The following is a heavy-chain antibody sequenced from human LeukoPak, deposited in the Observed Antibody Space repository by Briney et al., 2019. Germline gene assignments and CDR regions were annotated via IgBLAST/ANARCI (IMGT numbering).Heavy chain of an antibody. CDR1: GFTFSSYG. J-gene: IGHJ4*02. CDR2: ISYDGSNK. D-gene: IGHD2-2*01. Sequence: GGSLRLSCAGSGFTFSSYGMHWVRQAPGKGLEWVAVISYDGSNKYYADSVKGRFTISRDNSKNTLYLQMNSLRAEDTAVYYCAKDRGPIVVVPAALDYWGQGTLVTVSS. CDR3: AKDRGPIVVVPAALDY. V-gene: IGHV3-30*18.